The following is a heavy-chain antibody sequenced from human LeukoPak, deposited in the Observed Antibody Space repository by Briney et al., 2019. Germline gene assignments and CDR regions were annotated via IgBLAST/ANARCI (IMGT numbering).Heavy chain of an antibody. Sequence: ASVKVSCKASGGTFSSYAISWVRQAPGQGLEWMGGIIPIFGTANYAQKFQDRVTITADESTSTAYMELSSLRSEDTAVYYCASSAYDSSGYYYYWGQGTLVTVSS. D-gene: IGHD3-22*01. CDR3: ASSAYDSSGYYYY. CDR1: GGTFSSYA. V-gene: IGHV1-69*13. CDR2: IIPIFGTA. J-gene: IGHJ4*02.